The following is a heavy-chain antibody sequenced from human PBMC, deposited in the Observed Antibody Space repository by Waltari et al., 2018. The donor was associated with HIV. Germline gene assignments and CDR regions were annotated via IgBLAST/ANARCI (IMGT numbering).Heavy chain of an antibody. D-gene: IGHD2-2*01. CDR3: ARARLVSRGQYCSTTSCLPHYYYYYGMDV. Sequence: QVQLRQWGAGLLKPSETLSLTCAVYGGSFSGSYWSWIRQPPGKGLEWIGEINHSGSTNYTPSLKSRFTISVDTSKNQFSLKLTSVTAADTAVFYCARARLVSRGQYCSTTSCLPHYYYYYGMDVWGQGTTVTVSS. J-gene: IGHJ6*02. CDR2: INHSGST. CDR1: GGSFSGSY. V-gene: IGHV4-34*01.